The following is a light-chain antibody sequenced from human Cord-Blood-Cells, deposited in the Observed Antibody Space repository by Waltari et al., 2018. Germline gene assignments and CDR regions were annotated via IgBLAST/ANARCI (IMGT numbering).Light chain of an antibody. CDR3: QQYYSTPWT. CDR1: QRVLYSSNNKNY. CDR2: WAS. J-gene: IGKJ1*01. Sequence: DIVMTQSPDSLAVSLGERATINCKSSQRVLYSSNNKNYLDWYHQKPGQPPKLSIYWASTRESGVPDRFSGSGSGTDFTLTISSLQAEDVAVYYCQQYYSTPWTFGQGTKVEIK. V-gene: IGKV4-1*01.